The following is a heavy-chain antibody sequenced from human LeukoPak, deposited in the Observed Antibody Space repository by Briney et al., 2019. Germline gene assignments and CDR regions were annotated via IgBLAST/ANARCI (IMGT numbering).Heavy chain of an antibody. V-gene: IGHV3-11*01. CDR1: GFIFSDYY. J-gene: IGHJ5*02. D-gene: IGHD3-10*01. CDR2: ISSSGGIT. Sequence: GGSLRLSCAASGFIFSDYYMTWIRQAPGKGLEWVSYISSSGGITYYADSVKGRFTISRDNAKNSLYLEMNSLRDDDTAVYCARTGGAGSPSGTWGQGTLVTVSS. CDR3: ARTGGAGSPSGT.